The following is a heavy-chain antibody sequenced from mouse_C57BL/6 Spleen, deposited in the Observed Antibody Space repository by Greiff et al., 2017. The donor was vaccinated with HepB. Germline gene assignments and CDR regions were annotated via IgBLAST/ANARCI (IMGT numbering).Heavy chain of an antibody. J-gene: IGHJ3*01. V-gene: IGHV1-82*01. D-gene: IGHD1-1*01. CDR3: ARERYYGSRRGFAY. CDR2: IYPGDGDT. CDR1: GYAFSSSW. Sequence: QVQLKQSGPELVKPGASVKISCKASGYAFSSSWMNWVKQRPGKGLEWIGRIYPGDGDTNYNGKFKGKATLTADKSSSTAYMQLSSLTSEDSAVYFCARERYYGSRRGFAYWGQGTLVTVSA.